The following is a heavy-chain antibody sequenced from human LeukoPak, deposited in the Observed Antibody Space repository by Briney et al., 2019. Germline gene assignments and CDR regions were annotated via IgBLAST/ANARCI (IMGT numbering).Heavy chain of an antibody. J-gene: IGHJ3*02. CDR2: IIPILGIA. CDR3: ARGAYYDSSGYLDPSDAFDI. CDR1: GGTFSSYA. Sequence: SVKVSCKASGGTFSSYAISWVRQAPGQGLEWMGRIIPILGIANYAQKFQGRVTITADKSTSTAYMELSSLRSEDTAVYYCARGAYYDSSGYLDPSDAFDIWGQGTMVTVSS. D-gene: IGHD3-22*01. V-gene: IGHV1-69*04.